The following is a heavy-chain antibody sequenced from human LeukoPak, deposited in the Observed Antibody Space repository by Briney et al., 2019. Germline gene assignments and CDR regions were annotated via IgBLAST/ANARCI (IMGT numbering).Heavy chain of an antibody. CDR1: GGTFKNYA. Sequence: ASVKVSCKASGGTFKNYAISWVRQAPGQGLEWMGGILPIFGTTNYAQKFQARVTITADESTSTAYMELSSLTSEDTAMYYCARRGKGLGYYMDVWGKGTTVTISS. D-gene: IGHD3-16*01. J-gene: IGHJ6*03. V-gene: IGHV1-69*13. CDR2: ILPIFGTT. CDR3: ARRGKGLGYYMDV.